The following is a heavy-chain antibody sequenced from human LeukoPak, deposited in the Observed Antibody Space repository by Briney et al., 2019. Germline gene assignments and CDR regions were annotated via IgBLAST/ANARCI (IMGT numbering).Heavy chain of an antibody. V-gene: IGHV4-4*09. CDR3: ARHAGGGTYPLDH. CDR2: VHSNGDV. Sequence: SETLSLTCAVYGGSFSGYYWGWIRQPPGEGLEYLGYVHSNGDVNTNPSLRSRATMSVDTSKSQISLRLTSVTAADTAVYYCARHAGGGTYPLDHWGQGTLVTVSS. CDR1: GGSFSGYY. J-gene: IGHJ4*02. D-gene: IGHD1-26*01.